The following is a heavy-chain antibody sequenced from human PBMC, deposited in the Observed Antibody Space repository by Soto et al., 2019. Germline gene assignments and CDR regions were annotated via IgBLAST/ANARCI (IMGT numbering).Heavy chain of an antibody. D-gene: IGHD2-15*01. CDR2: INAGNGNT. Sequence: QVQLVQSGAEVKKPGASVKVSCKASGYTFTSYAMHWVRQAPGQRLEWMGWINAGNGNTKYSQKFQGRVTITRDTSASTAYMELSSLRSEDTAVYYCARDQGYCSGGSCPDYGMDVWGQGTTVTVSS. CDR1: GYTFTSYA. J-gene: IGHJ6*02. CDR3: ARDQGYCSGGSCPDYGMDV. V-gene: IGHV1-3*01.